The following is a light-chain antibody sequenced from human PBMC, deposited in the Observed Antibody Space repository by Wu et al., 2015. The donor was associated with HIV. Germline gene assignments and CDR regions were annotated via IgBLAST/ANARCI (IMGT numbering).Light chain of an antibody. CDR3: QQYGGS. CDR1: QTITNIY. V-gene: IGKV3-20*01. Sequence: ETVLTQSPGTLSLSPGERATLSCRASQTITNIYLAWYQQKPGQAPRLLIYGTSTRATGIPDRFRASGSGTDFTLTISSLEPEDSAVYYCQQYGGSFGPGTKVDIK. J-gene: IGKJ3*01. CDR2: GTS.